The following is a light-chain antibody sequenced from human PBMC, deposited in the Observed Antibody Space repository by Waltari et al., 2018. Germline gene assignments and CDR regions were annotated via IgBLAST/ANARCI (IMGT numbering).Light chain of an antibody. J-gene: IGKJ1*01. Sequence: DIQMTQSPSTLSASVGDRVTITCRASQSISSWLAWYQQKPGKAPKLLIYKASSLESGGPSRFSGSGSGTEFTLTISSLQPDDFATYYCQQYNSYSPRFGQGTKVEIK. CDR2: KAS. CDR3: QQYNSYSPR. CDR1: QSISSW. V-gene: IGKV1-5*03.